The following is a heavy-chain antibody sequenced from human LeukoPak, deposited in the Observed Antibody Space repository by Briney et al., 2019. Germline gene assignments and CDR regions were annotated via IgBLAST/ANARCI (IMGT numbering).Heavy chain of an antibody. CDR2: ISYDGSNK. CDR3: ARRAYGDDSFDY. V-gene: IGHV3-30-3*01. CDR1: GFTLRTYA. J-gene: IGHJ4*02. Sequence: GGSLRLSCAASGFTLRTYAMHWVRQAPGKGLEWVAVISYDGSNKNYADSVKGRFTISRDNSKNTLYLQMNSLRAEDTAVYYCARRAYGDDSFDYWGQGTLVTVSS. D-gene: IGHD4-17*01.